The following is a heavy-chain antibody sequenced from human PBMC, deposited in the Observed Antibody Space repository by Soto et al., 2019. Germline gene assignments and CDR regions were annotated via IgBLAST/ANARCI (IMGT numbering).Heavy chain of an antibody. D-gene: IGHD3-22*01. J-gene: IGHJ1*01. Sequence: QVQLVESGGGVVQPGRSLRLSCAASGFTVSSYGMHWVRQAPGKGLEWVAVIWYDGSNKYYAGSVKGRFTISRDNSKNTLYLRMNSLRAEDTAVYYCARTLYDSSGYHHFQHWGQGTLVTVSS. CDR2: IWYDGSNK. CDR3: ARTLYDSSGYHHFQH. V-gene: IGHV3-33*01. CDR1: GFTVSSYG.